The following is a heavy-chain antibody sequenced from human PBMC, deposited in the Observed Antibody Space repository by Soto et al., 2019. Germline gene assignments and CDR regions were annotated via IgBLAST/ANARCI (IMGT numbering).Heavy chain of an antibody. D-gene: IGHD3-3*01. CDR3: ATVLRFLEWPRRLDY. J-gene: IGHJ4*02. V-gene: IGHV1-24*01. CDR2: FDPEDGET. CDR1: GYTLTELS. Sequence: ASVKVSCKVSGYTLTELSMHWVRQAPGKGLEWMGGFDPEDGETIYAQKFQGRVTMTEDTSTDTDYKEQSSLRSEDTAVNNCATVLRFLEWPRRLDYWGQGTLVTVSS.